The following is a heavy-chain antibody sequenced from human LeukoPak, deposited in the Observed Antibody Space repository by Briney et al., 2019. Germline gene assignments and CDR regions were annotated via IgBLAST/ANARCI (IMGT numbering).Heavy chain of an antibody. CDR3: ARGYSSGWYVPGYFDY. Sequence: GGSLRLSCAASGFTFSSYAMSWVRQAPGKGLEWVSAIGTAGDPYYPGSVKGRFTISRENAKNSLYLQMNSLRAGDTAVYYCARGYSSGWYVPGYFDYWGQGTLVTVSS. CDR1: GFTFSSYA. J-gene: IGHJ4*02. D-gene: IGHD6-19*01. V-gene: IGHV3-13*04. CDR2: IGTAGDP.